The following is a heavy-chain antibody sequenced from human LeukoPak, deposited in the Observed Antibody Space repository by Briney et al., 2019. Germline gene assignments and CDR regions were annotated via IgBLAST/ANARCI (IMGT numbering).Heavy chain of an antibody. J-gene: IGHJ5*02. CDR3: AKDAERSGTYYFGWFDP. V-gene: IGHV3-9*01. D-gene: IGHD1-26*01. CDR2: IXWNSGSI. Sequence: VXXAPGKGXXXVXGIXWNSGSIGYADSVKGRFTISRDNAKNSLYLQINSLRAEDTALYYCAKDAERSGTYYFGWFDPWGQGTLVTVSS.